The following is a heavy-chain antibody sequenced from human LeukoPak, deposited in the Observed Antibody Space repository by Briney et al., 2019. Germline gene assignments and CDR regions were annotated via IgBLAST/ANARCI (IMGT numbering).Heavy chain of an antibody. J-gene: IGHJ3*02. Sequence: GGSLRLSCAASGFTFSNYWMHWGRQGGKGRVWVSRINSDGSRANYADSVEGRFTISRDNAKNTVYLQMNSLRVEDTAVYYCARAGYAFDIWGQGKMVTVSS. CDR1: GFTFSNYW. CDR2: INSDGSRA. D-gene: IGHD5-18*01. V-gene: IGHV3-74*01. CDR3: ARAGYAFDI.